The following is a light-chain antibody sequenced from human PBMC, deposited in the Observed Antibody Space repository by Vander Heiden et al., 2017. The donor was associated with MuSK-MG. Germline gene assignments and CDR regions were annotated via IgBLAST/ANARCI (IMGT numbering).Light chain of an antibody. CDR3: KQVINFPYT. V-gene: IGKV1D-13*01. CDR2: AAS. J-gene: IGKJ2*01. CDR1: QDISSA. Sequence: FQLTQSPSSLSASVGDRLTITCRASQDISSALDWYQQKPGKAPKVLIYAASTLGSGVPLRFGGSGSGTDFTLTISSLQPEDFATYYCKQVINFPYTFGQGTKLEIK.